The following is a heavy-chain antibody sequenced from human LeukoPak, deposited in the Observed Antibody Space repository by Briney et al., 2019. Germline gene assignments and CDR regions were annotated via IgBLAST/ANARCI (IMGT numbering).Heavy chain of an antibody. Sequence: ASVKVSCKASGYTFTSYGISWVRQASGQGLEWMGWISAYNGNTNYAQKLQGRVTMTTDTSTSTAYMEMSSLRSDDTAVYYCATENGMKHGMDVWGQGTTVTASS. CDR1: GYTFTSYG. CDR2: ISAYNGNT. J-gene: IGHJ6*02. V-gene: IGHV1-18*01. D-gene: IGHD2-8*01. CDR3: ATENGMKHGMDV.